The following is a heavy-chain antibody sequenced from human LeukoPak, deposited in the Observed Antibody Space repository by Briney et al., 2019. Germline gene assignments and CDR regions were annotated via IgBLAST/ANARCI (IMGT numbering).Heavy chain of an antibody. V-gene: IGHV4-31*03. J-gene: IGHJ4*02. CDR2: IYYSGST. CDR1: GGSISSGGYY. Sequence: SETLSLTCIVSGGSISSGGYYWSWIRQHPGKGLEWIGYIYYSGSTYYNPSLKSRVIISVDTSKNQFSLKLSSVTAADTAVYYCARDRGNSVDYWGQGTLVTVSS. D-gene: IGHD4-23*01. CDR3: ARDRGNSVDY.